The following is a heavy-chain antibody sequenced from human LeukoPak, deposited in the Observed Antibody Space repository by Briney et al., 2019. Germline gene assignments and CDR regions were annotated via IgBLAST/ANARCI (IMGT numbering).Heavy chain of an antibody. CDR3: ARHTTPYESSGYSFDD. J-gene: IGHJ4*02. V-gene: IGHV4-59*08. CDR2: IYYSGST. CDR1: DGSISDYS. Sequence: SETLSLTCTVSDGSISDYSWSWIRQPPGKGLEWIGYIYYSGSTNYNPSLKSRVTISVDTSKNQFSLKLSSVTAADTAVYYCARHTTPYESSGYSFDDWGQGTLVTVSS. D-gene: IGHD3-22*01.